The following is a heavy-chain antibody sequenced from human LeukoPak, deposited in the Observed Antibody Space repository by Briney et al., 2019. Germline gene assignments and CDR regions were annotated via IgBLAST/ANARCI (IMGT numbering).Heavy chain of an antibody. CDR3: ARVIMADYYYYYMDV. CDR2: IIPIFGTA. Sequence: SVKVSCKASGGTFSSDAISWVRQAPGQGLEWMGGIIPIFGTANYAQQFQGRVTITTDESTSTAYMELSSLRSEDTAVYFSARVIMADYYYYYMDVWGKGTTVTVSS. CDR1: GGTFSSDA. D-gene: IGHD3-16*01. J-gene: IGHJ6*03. V-gene: IGHV1-69*05.